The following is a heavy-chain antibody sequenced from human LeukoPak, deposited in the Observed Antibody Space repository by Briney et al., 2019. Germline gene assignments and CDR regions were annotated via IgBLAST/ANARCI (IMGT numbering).Heavy chain of an antibody. CDR3: ARVEAADVPNYSSTSCPLGYFDY. CDR1: CTSIGGYY. Sequence: PSDTLSPTCAVDCTSIGGYYCSWIRQPAGGGLGWIGEINHSGSTNYNPALKSRVTITVNTSKNQFYLKLSSVTAADTAVYYCARVEAADVPNYSSTSCPLGYFDYWGQGTLVTVSS. J-gene: IGHJ4*02. CDR2: INHSGST. D-gene: IGHD2-2*01. V-gene: IGHV4-34*01.